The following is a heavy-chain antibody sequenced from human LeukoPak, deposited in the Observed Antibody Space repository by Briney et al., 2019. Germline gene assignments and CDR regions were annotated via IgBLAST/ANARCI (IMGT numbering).Heavy chain of an antibody. CDR1: GYSFTRFG. Sequence: WASVKVSCTASGYSFTRFGISWVRQAPGQGLEWMGWISPDNGNPDYSQRVQGRVTLTTDIARSTAYMELKNLTSDDTAVYYCARGGSYRLYDPWGQGALVTVSS. V-gene: IGHV1-18*01. CDR3: ARGGSYRLYDP. D-gene: IGHD1-26*01. CDR2: ISPDNGNP. J-gene: IGHJ5*02.